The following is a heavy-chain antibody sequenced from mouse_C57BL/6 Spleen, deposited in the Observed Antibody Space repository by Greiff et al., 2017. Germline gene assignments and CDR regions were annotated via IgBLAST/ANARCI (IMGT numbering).Heavy chain of an antibody. D-gene: IGHD2-4*01. CDR3: VRRGDYDIGGIAY. Sequence: EVKVVESGGGLVKPGGSLKLSCAASGFTFSDYGMHWVRQAPEKGLEWVAYISSGSSTIYYADTVQGRFTISRDNAKNTLFLQMTSLRSEATAMFFCVRRGDYDIGGIAYWGQGTSVTVS. J-gene: IGHJ4*01. CDR2: ISSGSSTI. CDR1: GFTFSDYG. V-gene: IGHV5-17*01.